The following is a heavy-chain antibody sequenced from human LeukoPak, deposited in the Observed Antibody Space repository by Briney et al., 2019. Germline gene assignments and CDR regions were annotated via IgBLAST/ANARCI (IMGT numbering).Heavy chain of an antibody. V-gene: IGHV3-33*01. J-gene: IGHJ4*02. CDR3: ARDPWNHDPWYFDY. Sequence: GGSLRLSCAASGFTFSSYGMHWVRQAPGKGREWVAVIWYDGSNKYYADSVKGRFTISRDNSKNTLYLQMNSLRAEDTAVYYCARDPWNHDPWYFDYWGQGTLVTVSS. D-gene: IGHD1-14*01. CDR2: IWYDGSNK. CDR1: GFTFSSYG.